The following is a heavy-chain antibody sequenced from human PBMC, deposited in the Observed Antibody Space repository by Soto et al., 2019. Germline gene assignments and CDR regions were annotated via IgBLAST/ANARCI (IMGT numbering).Heavy chain of an antibody. D-gene: IGHD4-4*01. CDR1: GFTFTSYG. CDR3: TRDYINFDY. Sequence: QVQLVESGGGVVQPGRSLRLSCAASGFTFTSYGMQWVRQAPGKGLEWVAVIWYDGSNKYYAESVKGRFTISRDNSKNTLYLQMNSLRAEDTAVYYCTRDYINFDYWGQGTLVTVSS. V-gene: IGHV3-33*01. CDR2: IWYDGSNK. J-gene: IGHJ4*02.